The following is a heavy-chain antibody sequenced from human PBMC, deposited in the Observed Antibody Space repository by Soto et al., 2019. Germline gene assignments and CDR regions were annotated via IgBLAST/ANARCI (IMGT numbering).Heavy chain of an antibody. V-gene: IGHV5-10-1*01. Sequence: PXASLKISCKGYGYSFAGYWITWVRQKPGKGLEWMGRIDPSDSQTYYSPSFRGHVTISVTKSITTVFLQWSSLRASDTAMYYCARQIYDSDTGPNFQYYFDSWGQGTPVTGSS. J-gene: IGHJ4*02. D-gene: IGHD3-22*01. CDR3: ARQIYDSDTGPNFQYYFDS. CDR2: IDPSDSQT. CDR1: GYSFAGYW.